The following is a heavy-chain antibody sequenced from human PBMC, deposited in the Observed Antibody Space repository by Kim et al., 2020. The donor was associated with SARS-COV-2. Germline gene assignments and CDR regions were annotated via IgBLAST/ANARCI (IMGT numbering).Heavy chain of an antibody. Sequence: YYDYGVSVKSRITINPDTSKNQFSLQLNSVTPEDTAVYYCVRELVGGFDYWGQGTLVTVSS. CDR2: YY. CDR3: VRELVGGFDY. D-gene: IGHD1-26*01. J-gene: IGHJ4*02. V-gene: IGHV6-1*01.